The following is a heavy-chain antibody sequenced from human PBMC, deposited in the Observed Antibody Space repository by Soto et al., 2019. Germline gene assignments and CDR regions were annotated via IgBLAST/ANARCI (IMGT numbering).Heavy chain of an antibody. CDR2: TSHDGVT. J-gene: IGHJ4*02. CDR3: ARGPRIRGVSIDILTPE. CDR1: SGSIDNVYW. V-gene: IGHV4-4*02. Sequence: SSETLSLTCAVSSGSIDNVYWWSWVRQSPGKGLEWIGETSHDGVTNYNPSLEGRVTISIDKSKNQFYLDLNSVTAADTAMYFCARGPRIRGVSIDILTPEWGLGILVTVSS. D-gene: IGHD3-10*01.